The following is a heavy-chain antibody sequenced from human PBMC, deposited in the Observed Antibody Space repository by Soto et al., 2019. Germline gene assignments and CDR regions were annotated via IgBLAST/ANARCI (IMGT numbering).Heavy chain of an antibody. CDR3: ARDRVDTIFGVVRHASASYYYGMDV. Sequence: TETLSLTCTVSGGSISSYYWSWIRQPAGKGLELIGRIYASGSTNYSPSLKSRVTMAVDTSKDQFSLKLSSVIAADTAVYYCARDRVDTIFGVVRHASASYYYGMDVWGQGTTVNVSS. D-gene: IGHD3-3*01. CDR1: GGSISSYY. CDR2: IYASGST. V-gene: IGHV4-4*07. J-gene: IGHJ6*02.